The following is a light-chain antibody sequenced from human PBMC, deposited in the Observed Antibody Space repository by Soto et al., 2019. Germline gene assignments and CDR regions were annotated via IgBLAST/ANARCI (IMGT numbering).Light chain of an antibody. CDR2: EGG. CDR3: CSYAASHVV. CDR1: SSDVGSYDL. J-gene: IGLJ2*01. V-gene: IGLV2-23*01. Sequence: QSALTQPASVSGSPGQSITISCTGISSDVGSYDLVSWYQQHPGKAPKLMIYEGGKRPSGVSNRFSGSKSGNAASLTISGLQPEDEADYYCCSYAASHVVFGGGTKLTVL.